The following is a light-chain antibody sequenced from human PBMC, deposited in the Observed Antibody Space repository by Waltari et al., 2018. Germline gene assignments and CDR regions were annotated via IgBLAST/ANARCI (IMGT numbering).Light chain of an antibody. CDR3: QKYNSAPPFT. V-gene: IGKV4-1*01. CDR2: WAS. Sequence: DIVMTQSPDSLAVSLGERATIHCKSSQSVLFSSNNKNYLAWYQQKPGQPPQLLIYWASTRESGVPDRFAGSGSGTDFTLTISSLQPEDVATYYCQKYNSAPPFTFGPGTKVDIK. J-gene: IGKJ3*01. CDR1: QSVLFSSNNKNY.